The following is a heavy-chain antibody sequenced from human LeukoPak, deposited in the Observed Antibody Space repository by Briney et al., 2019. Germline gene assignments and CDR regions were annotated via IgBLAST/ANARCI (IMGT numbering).Heavy chain of an antibody. CDR1: GFTFSSYG. Sequence: PGGSLRLSCAASGFTFSSYGMHWVRQAPGKGLEWVAVISYDGSNKYYADSVKGRFTISGDNSKNTLYLQMNSLRAEDTAVYYCAKVGITESFDYWGQGTLVTVSS. CDR2: ISYDGSNK. CDR3: AKVGITESFDY. V-gene: IGHV3-30*18. J-gene: IGHJ4*02. D-gene: IGHD1-20*01.